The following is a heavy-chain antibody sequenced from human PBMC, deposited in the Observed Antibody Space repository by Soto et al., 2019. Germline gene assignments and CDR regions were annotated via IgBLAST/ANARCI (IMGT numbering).Heavy chain of an antibody. Sequence: PSETLSLTCPVSGGSISSGGYYWSWIRQHPGKGLEWIGYIYYSGSTYYNPSLKSRVTISVGTSKNQFSLKLSSVTAADKAVNYWARDLWVYEYVWGSYRHCRWFDPWGQGTLVTVSS. D-gene: IGHD3-16*02. V-gene: IGHV4-31*03. CDR3: ARDLWVYEYVWGSYRHCRWFDP. CDR1: GGSISSGGYY. J-gene: IGHJ5*02. CDR2: IYYSGST.